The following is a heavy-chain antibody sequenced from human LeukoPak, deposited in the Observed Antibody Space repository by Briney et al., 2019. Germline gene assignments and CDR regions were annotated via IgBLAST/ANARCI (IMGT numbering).Heavy chain of an antibody. CDR1: GYTFTDYY. CDR3: ALEVYYSDNSAFDY. D-gene: IGHD3-22*01. Sequence: ASVKVSCKASGYTFTDYYIHWVRQDPGQGLEWMGWMDPKSGETNHAQKFQGRVIVTRDTSISTAYMELSRLRSDDTAVYYCALEVYYSDNSAFDYWGQGTLVTVSS. J-gene: IGHJ4*02. V-gene: IGHV1-2*02. CDR2: MDPKSGET.